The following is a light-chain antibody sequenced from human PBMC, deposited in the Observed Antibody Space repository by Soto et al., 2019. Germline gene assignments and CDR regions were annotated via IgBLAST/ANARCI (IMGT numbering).Light chain of an antibody. Sequence: DIQITQSPSSLSASIGDRVTITCRASQRIDSYLSWYQHKPGKAPKLLIYAASTLQSGVPSRFSGSGSGTDFTLTISGLQSEDFAAYYCQQSYSTPRTFGQGTKVDIK. CDR3: QQSYSTPRT. CDR1: QRIDSY. V-gene: IGKV1-39*01. J-gene: IGKJ1*01. CDR2: AAS.